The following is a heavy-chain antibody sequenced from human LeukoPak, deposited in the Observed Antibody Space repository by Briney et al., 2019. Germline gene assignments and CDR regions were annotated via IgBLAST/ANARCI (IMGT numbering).Heavy chain of an antibody. CDR2: IKDSGVST. CDR1: GFTFSSSD. Sequence: PGGSLRLSCAASGFTFSSSDMGWVRQAPGKGLEWVSAIKDSGVSTYYTDSVRGRFTISRDNSKSTLYLQMYNLRPEDTAVYHCAKGRLSVAGFDYWGRGMLVTVSS. CDR3: AKGRLSVAGFDY. J-gene: IGHJ4*02. D-gene: IGHD6-19*01. V-gene: IGHV3-23*01.